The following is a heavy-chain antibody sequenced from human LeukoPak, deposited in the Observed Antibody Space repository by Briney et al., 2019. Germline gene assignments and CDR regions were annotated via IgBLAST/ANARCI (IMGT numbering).Heavy chain of an antibody. J-gene: IGHJ4*02. CDR2: IYYSGST. V-gene: IGHV4-59*08. CDR3: ASNYYGSGSLDY. D-gene: IGHD3-10*01. Sequence: SETLSLTCTVSGGSVSSYYWSWIRQPPGQGLEWIGYIYYSGSTNYNPSLKSRVTISVDTSKNQFSLKVSSVTAADTAVYYCASNYYGSGSLDYWGQGNLVTVSS. CDR1: GGSVSSYY.